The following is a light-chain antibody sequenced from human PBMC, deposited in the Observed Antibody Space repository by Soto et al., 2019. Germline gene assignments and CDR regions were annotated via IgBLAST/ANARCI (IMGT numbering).Light chain of an antibody. CDR3: QQYSNWPPLT. V-gene: IGKV3-15*01. Sequence: PLTLSVFPGESAPLSCRASQSVRSNLAWYQQKPGQAPRLLIFDASTRATNIPARFSGSGSGTEFTLTISSLQSEDFAVYYCQQYSNWPPLTFGGGTKVDIK. CDR2: DAS. J-gene: IGKJ4*01. CDR1: QSVRSN.